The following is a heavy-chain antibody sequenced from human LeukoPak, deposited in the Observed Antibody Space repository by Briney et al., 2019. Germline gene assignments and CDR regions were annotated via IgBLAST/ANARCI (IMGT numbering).Heavy chain of an antibody. CDR2: ISYDGSNK. CDR1: GFTFSSYG. CDR3: AKARYSSSPLMDV. V-gene: IGHV3-30*18. Sequence: GGSLRLSCAASGFTFSSYGMHWVRQAPGKGLEWVAVISYDGSNKYYADSVKGRFTISRDNSKNTLYLQMNGLRAEDTAVYYCAKARYSSSPLMDVWGQGTTVTVSS. D-gene: IGHD6-6*01. J-gene: IGHJ6*02.